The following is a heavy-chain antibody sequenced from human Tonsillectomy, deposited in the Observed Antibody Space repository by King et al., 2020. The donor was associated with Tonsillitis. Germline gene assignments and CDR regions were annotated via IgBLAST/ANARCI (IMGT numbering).Heavy chain of an antibody. CDR3: AKVGAGEDY. Sequence: VQLVESGGGLVQPGGSLRLSCAASGFTFSSYAMSWVRQAPGKGLEWVSVIYSGGSSTYYANSVKGRFTISRDNSKNTLYLQMNSLRAEDTAVYYCAKVGAGEDYWGQGTLVTGSS. V-gene: IGHV3-23*03. D-gene: IGHD7-27*01. CDR1: GFTFSSYA. J-gene: IGHJ4*02. CDR2: IYSGGSST.